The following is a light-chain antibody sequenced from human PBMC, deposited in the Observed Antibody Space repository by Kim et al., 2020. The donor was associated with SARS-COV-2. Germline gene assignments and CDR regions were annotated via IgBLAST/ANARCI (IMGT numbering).Light chain of an antibody. CDR3: GTWHSSLGGLV. CDR1: SSNIGNNY. Sequence: GQKVTISCSGSSSNIGNNYVSWYQQHPGTAPKLLIYDNNKRPSGIPDRFSGSKSGTSATLGITGLQTGDEADYYCGTWHSSLGGLVFGGGTKLTVL. V-gene: IGLV1-51*01. J-gene: IGLJ3*02. CDR2: DNN.